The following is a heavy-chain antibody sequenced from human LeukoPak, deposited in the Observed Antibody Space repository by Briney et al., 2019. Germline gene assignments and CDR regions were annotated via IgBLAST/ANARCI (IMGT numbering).Heavy chain of an antibody. CDR3: AGWDDRHEYFDC. CDR1: GGSISSGGYS. V-gene: IGHV4-30-2*01. CDR2: IYHSGST. J-gene: IGHJ4*02. Sequence: SETLSLTCAVSGGSISSGGYSWSWIRQPPGKGLEWIGYIYHSGSTYYNPSLKSRVTISVDRSKNQFSLKLSSVTAADTAMYYCAGWDDRHEYFDCWGQGTLATVSS. D-gene: IGHD1-1*01.